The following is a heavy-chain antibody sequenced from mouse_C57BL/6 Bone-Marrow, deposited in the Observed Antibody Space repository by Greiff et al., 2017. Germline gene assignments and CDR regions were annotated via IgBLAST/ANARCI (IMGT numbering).Heavy chain of an antibody. CDR2: IDPSDSET. CDR3: ARLTTVVASDY. D-gene: IGHD1-1*01. J-gene: IGHJ2*01. CDR1: GYTFTSYW. V-gene: IGHV1-52*01. Sequence: QVQLQQPGAELVRPGSSVKLSCKASGYTFTSYWMHWVKQRPIQGLEWIGNIDPSDSETPYNQKFKDKATLTVDKSSSTAYMQLSSLTSEDSAVYYCARLTTVVASDYWGQGTTLTVSS.